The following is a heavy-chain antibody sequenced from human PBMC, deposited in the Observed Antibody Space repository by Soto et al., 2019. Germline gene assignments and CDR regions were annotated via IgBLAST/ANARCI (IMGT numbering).Heavy chain of an antibody. V-gene: IGHV3-9*01. J-gene: IGHJ4*02. CDR1: VCTFDDYA. Sequence: GGSLRLSCVSSVCTFDDYAMHCVRQAPGKCLEWVSGISWNSGSVGYADSVKGRFTISRDNAKNSLYLQMNSLRAEDTAFYYCAKDIAEQWMEDYYFEYWGQETLVTVSS. D-gene: IGHD6-19*01. CDR2: ISWNSGSV. CDR3: AKDIAEQWMEDYYFEY.